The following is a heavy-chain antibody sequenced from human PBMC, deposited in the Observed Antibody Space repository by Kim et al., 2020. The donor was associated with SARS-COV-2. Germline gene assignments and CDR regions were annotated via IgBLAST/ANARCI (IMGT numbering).Heavy chain of an antibody. CDR1: GFTFSSYG. V-gene: IGHV3-30*18. CDR3: AKALTAAAGGVDSPSSGWFDP. Sequence: GGSLRLSCAASGFTFSSYGMHWVRQAPGKGLEWVAVISYDGSNKYYADSVKGRFTISRDNSKNTLYLQMNSLRAEDTAVYYCAKALTAAAGGVDSPSSGWFDPWGQGTLVTVSS. J-gene: IGHJ5*02. CDR2: ISYDGSNK. D-gene: IGHD6-13*01.